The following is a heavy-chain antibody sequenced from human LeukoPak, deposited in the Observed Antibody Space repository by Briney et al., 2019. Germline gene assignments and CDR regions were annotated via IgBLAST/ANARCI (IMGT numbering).Heavy chain of an antibody. J-gene: IGHJ4*02. CDR1: GFTLRSYW. CDR2: IKHDGSEK. Sequence: PGGSLRLSCAASGFTLRSYWMSWVRQAPGKGLEWVANIKHDGSEKYYVDSVKGRFTISRDNAKNSLYLQMNSLRAEDTAVYYCAREGGWSPLDYWGQGTLVTVSS. V-gene: IGHV3-7*01. D-gene: IGHD6-19*01. CDR3: AREGGWSPLDY.